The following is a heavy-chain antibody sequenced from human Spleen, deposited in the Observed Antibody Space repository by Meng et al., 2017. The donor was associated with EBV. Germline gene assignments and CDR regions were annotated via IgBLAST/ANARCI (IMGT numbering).Heavy chain of an antibody. CDR3: ARHGIVTSGAAIDY. CDR1: GGSISSRSYY. J-gene: IGHJ4*02. CDR2: MYYSGST. V-gene: IGHV4-39*01. Sequence: QVQVQVAGPRLVKPSETLSLTCTVSGGSISSRSYYWGCIRQPPGKGLEWIGSMYYSGSTSLKSRLTISVDASKNQFSLELSSVTAADTAVYYCARHGIVTSGAAIDYWGQGTLVTVSS. D-gene: IGHD6-25*01.